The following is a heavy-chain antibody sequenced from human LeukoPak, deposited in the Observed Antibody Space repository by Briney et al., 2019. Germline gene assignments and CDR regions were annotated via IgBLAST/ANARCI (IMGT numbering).Heavy chain of an antibody. V-gene: IGHV1-46*01. J-gene: IGHJ4*02. Sequence: ASVKVSCKASGYTFTNYYMHWVRQAPGQELEWMGLINPTGTSTNYAQKFRGRVTMTRDTSTTTVYMELSSLRSEDTAVYYCAREESGGYFDYWGQGTLVTVSS. CDR3: AREESGGYFDY. D-gene: IGHD2-8*02. CDR2: INPTGTST. CDR1: GYTFTNYY.